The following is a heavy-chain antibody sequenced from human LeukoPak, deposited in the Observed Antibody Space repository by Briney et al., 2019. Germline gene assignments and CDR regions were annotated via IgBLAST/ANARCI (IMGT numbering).Heavy chain of an antibody. CDR3: ARTTTVTTLGMDV. J-gene: IGHJ6*02. CDR2: INPNSGGT. Sequence: ASVKVSCKASGYTFTGYYMHWVRQAPGQGLEWMGWINPNSGGTNYAQKFQGRVTMTRDTSISTAYMELSRLRSDDTAVYYCARTTTVTTLGMDVWGQGTTVTVSS. CDR1: GYTFTGYY. V-gene: IGHV1-2*02. D-gene: IGHD4-17*01.